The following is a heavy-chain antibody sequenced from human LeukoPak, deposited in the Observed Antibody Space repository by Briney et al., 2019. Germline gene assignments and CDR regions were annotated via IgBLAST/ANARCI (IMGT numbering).Heavy chain of an antibody. J-gene: IGHJ6*03. CDR3: ARDGRDYYYMDV. Sequence: PGGSLRLSCAASGFTFSSYAMHWVRQAPGKGLEWVAVISYDGSNKYYADSVKGRFTISRDNSKNTLYLQMNSLRAEDTAVYYCARDGRDYYYMDVWGKGTTVTVSS. V-gene: IGHV3-30*04. CDR2: ISYDGSNK. CDR1: GFTFSSYA. D-gene: IGHD3-10*01.